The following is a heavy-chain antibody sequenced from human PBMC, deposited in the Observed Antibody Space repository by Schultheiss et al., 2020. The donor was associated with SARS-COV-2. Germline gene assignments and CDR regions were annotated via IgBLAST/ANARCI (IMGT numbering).Heavy chain of an antibody. D-gene: IGHD3-16*02. CDR2: IYYSGST. CDR1: GGSFSGYY. CDR3: ARAFWGSYPIDY. J-gene: IGHJ4*02. V-gene: IGHV4-30-4*08. Sequence: SETLSLTCAVYGGSFSGYYWSWIRQPPGKGLEWIGYIYYSGSTYYNPSLKSRVTISVDTSKNQFSLKLSSVTAADTAVYYCARAFWGSYPIDYWGQGTLVTVSS.